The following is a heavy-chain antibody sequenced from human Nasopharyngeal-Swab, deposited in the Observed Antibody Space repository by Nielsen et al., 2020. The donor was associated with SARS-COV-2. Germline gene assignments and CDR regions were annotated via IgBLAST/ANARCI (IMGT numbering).Heavy chain of an antibody. CDR1: GFTFSSYA. D-gene: IGHD2-15*01. CDR2: ISYDGRNK. J-gene: IGHJ6*02. Sequence: GGSLRLSCAASGFTFSSYAMHWVRQAPGKGLEWVAFISYDGRNKYHVDSVKGRFTISRDNSKNSLYLQMNNLRAEDTAVYYCARGYCSSGSCYAKHYGMDVWGQGTTVTVSS. CDR3: ARGYCSSGSCYAKHYGMDV. V-gene: IGHV3-30*03.